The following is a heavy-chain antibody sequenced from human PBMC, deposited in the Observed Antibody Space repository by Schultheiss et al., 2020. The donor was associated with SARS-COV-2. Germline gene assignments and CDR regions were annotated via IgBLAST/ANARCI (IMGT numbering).Heavy chain of an antibody. D-gene: IGHD3-22*01. V-gene: IGHV3-48*01. CDR1: GFTFSNAW. CDR2: ISSSGSTI. CDR3: AKDGDSSGYYFDY. Sequence: GGSLRLSCAASGFTFSNAWMNWVRQAPGKGLEWVSYISSSGSTIYYADSVKGRFTISRDNSKNTLYLQMNSLRAEDTAVYYCAKDGDSSGYYFDYWGQGTLVTVSS. J-gene: IGHJ4*02.